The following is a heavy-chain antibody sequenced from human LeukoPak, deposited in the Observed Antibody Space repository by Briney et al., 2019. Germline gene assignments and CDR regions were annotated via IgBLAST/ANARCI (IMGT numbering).Heavy chain of an antibody. J-gene: IGHJ4*01. D-gene: IGHD1-1*01. Sequence: KPGGSLRLSYVATGFTFKSVSMSWVRQAPGKGLEWVAFIGHVAGDIFYADSVKGRFTISRDDANDSVYLQMNSLRVDDTAVYFCARDPYTGSMFDYWGHGTLVTVSS. CDR2: IGHVAGDI. CDR3: ARDPYTGSMFDY. CDR1: GFTFKSVS. V-gene: IGHV3-21*01.